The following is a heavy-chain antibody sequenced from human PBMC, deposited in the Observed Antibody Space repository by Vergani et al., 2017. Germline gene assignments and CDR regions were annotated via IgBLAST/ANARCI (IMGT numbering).Heavy chain of an antibody. CDR3: AREEYCSSTSCQQWGRYWYFDL. D-gene: IGHD2-2*01. CDR2: IYYSGST. V-gene: IGHV4-31*03. J-gene: IGHJ2*01. CDR1: GGSISSGGYY. Sequence: QVQLQESGPGLVKPSETLSLTCTVSGGSISSGGYYWSWIRQHPGKGLEWIGYIYYSGSTYYNPSLKSRVTISVDTSKNQFSLKLSSVTAADTAVYYCAREEYCSSTSCQQWGRYWYFDLWGRGTLVTVSS.